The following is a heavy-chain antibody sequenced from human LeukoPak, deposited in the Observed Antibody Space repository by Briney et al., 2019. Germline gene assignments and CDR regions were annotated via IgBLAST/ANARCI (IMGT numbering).Heavy chain of an antibody. CDR1: GFTFSSYG. V-gene: IGHV3-30*02. Sequence: GGSLRLSCAASGFTFSSYGMHWVRQAPGKRLEWVAFIRYDGSNKYYADSVKGRFTISRDNSKNTLYLQMNSLRAEDTAVYYRAKDDSLLWFGELLHYYYYGMDVWGQGTTVTVSS. CDR3: AKDDSLLWFGELLHYYYYGMDV. D-gene: IGHD3-10*01. CDR2: IRYDGSNK. J-gene: IGHJ6*02.